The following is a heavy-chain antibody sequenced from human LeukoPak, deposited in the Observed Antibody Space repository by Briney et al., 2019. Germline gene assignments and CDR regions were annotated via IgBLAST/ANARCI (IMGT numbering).Heavy chain of an antibody. CDR1: GFTFSSYG. CDR3: AKDLARSHHRPFDY. V-gene: IGHV3-30*18. Sequence: GGSLRLSCAASGFTFSSYGMHWVRQAPGKGLEWVAVISYDGSNKYYADSVKGRFTISRDNSKNTLYLQMNSLRAEDTAVYYCAKDLARSHHRPFDYWGQGTLVTVSS. CDR2: ISYDGSNK. J-gene: IGHJ4*02.